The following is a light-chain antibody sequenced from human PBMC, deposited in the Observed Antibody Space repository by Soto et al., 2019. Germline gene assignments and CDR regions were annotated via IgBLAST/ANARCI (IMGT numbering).Light chain of an antibody. V-gene: IGLV2-14*01. CDR1: SSDVGGYKY. J-gene: IGLJ2*01. CDR3: ASYTCSSTSVI. CDR2: EVS. Sequence: QSALTQPASVSGSPGQSITISCTGTSSDVGGYKYVSWYQHHPDKAPKLIIFEVSNRPSGISSRFSGSKSGNTASLTISGLQAEDEADYYCASYTCSSTSVIFGRGTKLTV.